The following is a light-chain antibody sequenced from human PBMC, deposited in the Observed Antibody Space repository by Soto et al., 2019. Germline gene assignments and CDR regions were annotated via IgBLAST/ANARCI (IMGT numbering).Light chain of an antibody. CDR1: QSLLSSSDNRNY. Sequence: DVVMTQSPDSLALSLGERATINCKSSQSLLSSSDNRNYLAWFQQKVGQPPKLLIRWASTRESGVPDRFSASGSSTDFTITINSLQAEDGAVYYCQTYYRVPLTFVGGTKVELK. CDR3: QTYYRVPLT. V-gene: IGKV4-1*01. J-gene: IGKJ4*01. CDR2: WAS.